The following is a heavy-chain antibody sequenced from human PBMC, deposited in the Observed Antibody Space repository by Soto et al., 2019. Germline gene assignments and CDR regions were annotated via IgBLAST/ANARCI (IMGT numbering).Heavy chain of an antibody. V-gene: IGHV4-59*01. Sequence: SETLSLTCSVSGDSIRSYYWSWIRQPPGKGLEWIGYIYYSGSTNYNPSLKSRVTISVDTSKNQFSLKLSPVTAADTAVYYCARSATYSYGLYYFDYWGQGTLVTVSS. CDR2: IYYSGST. J-gene: IGHJ4*02. D-gene: IGHD5-18*01. CDR3: ARSATYSYGLYYFDY. CDR1: GDSIRSYY.